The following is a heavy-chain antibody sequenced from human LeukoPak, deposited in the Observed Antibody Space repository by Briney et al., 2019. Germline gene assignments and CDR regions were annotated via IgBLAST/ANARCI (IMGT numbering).Heavy chain of an antibody. Sequence: GGSLRLSCAASGFTVSGSYMNWVRQAPGKGLEWVAVISYDGSNKYYADSVKGRFTISRDNSKSTLYLQMNSLRAEDTAVYYCAKSRDGYNFRYCYFDYWGQGTLVTVSS. V-gene: IGHV3-30*18. J-gene: IGHJ4*02. CDR3: AKSRDGYNFRYCYFDY. CDR2: ISYDGSNK. CDR1: GFTVSGSY. D-gene: IGHD5-24*01.